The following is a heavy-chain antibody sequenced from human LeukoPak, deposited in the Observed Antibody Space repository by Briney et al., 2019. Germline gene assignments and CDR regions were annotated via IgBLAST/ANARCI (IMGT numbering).Heavy chain of an antibody. CDR1: GGSISSYY. D-gene: IGHD3-10*01. V-gene: IGHV4-59*12. Sequence: SETLSLTCTVSGGSISSYYWSWIRQPPGKGLEWIGYIYYSGSTNYNPSLKSRVTISVDTSKNQFSLKLSSVTAADTAVYYCASMVRGVLRFDPWGQGTLVTVSS. CDR2: IYYSGST. J-gene: IGHJ5*02. CDR3: ASMVRGVLRFDP.